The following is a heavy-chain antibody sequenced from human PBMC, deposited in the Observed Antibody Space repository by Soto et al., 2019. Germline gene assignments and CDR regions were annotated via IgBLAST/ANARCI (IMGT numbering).Heavy chain of an antibody. Sequence: QVQLQESGPGLVKPSETLSLTCTVSGGSISSYYWSWIRQPPGKGLEWIGYIYYSGSTNYNPSLKSRVTISVDTSKNQFSLKLSSVTAADTAVYYCARQPYTSGAYYFDYWGPGTLVTVS. CDR2: IYYSGST. CDR1: GGSISSYY. CDR3: ARQPYTSGAYYFDY. D-gene: IGHD3-10*01. J-gene: IGHJ4*02. V-gene: IGHV4-59*08.